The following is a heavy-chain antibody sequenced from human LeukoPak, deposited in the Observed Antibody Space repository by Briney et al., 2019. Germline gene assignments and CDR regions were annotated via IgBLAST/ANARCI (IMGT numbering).Heavy chain of an antibody. J-gene: IGHJ6*02. CDR1: GGSISSGGYY. Sequence: SETLSLTCTVPGGSISSGGYYWSWIRQHPGKGLEWIGYIYYSGSTYYNPSLKSRVTISVDTSKNQFSLKLSSVTAADTAVYYCARIPITIFGVVASGMDVWGQGTTVTVSS. CDR3: ARIPITIFGVVASGMDV. D-gene: IGHD3-3*01. CDR2: IYYSGST. V-gene: IGHV4-31*03.